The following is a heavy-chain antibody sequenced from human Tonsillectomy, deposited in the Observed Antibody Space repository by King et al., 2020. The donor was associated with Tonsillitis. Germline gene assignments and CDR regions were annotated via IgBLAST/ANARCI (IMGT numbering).Heavy chain of an antibody. J-gene: IGHJ4*02. V-gene: IGHV3-30*18. CDR3: AKGSDSSVYYYLPSDY. CDR1: GFTFSSYG. CDR2: ISYDGSNK. Sequence: VQLVESGGGVVQPGRSLRLSCAASGFTFSSYGMHWVRQAPGKGLEWVADISYDGSNKHYTDSVKGRFTISRDNSKNTLYLQMNSLRTEDTAVYFCAKGSDSSVYYYLPSDYWGQGTLVTVSS. D-gene: IGHD3-22*01.